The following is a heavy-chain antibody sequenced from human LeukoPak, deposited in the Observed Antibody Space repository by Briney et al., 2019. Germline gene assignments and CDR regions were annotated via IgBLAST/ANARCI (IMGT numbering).Heavy chain of an antibody. J-gene: IGHJ3*02. D-gene: IGHD3-10*01. CDR2: ISGSGSVS. V-gene: IGHV3-48*02. Sequence: PEGSLRLSCAASGFTFSSYSMNWVRQAPGKGLEWISYISGSGSVSYYEDSVKGRFTISRDNAKNSLYLQMNSLRDEDTALYYCARDGGFGFLAAFDIWGQGTMVTVSS. CDR1: GFTFSSYS. CDR3: ARDGGFGFLAAFDI.